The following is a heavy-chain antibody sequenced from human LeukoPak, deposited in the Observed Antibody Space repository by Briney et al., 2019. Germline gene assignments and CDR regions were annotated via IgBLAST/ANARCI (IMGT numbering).Heavy chain of an antibody. CDR1: GFTFRSNA. V-gene: IGHV3-23*01. CDR2: ISGSGLST. J-gene: IGHJ4*02. CDR3: ARAATDY. Sequence: GGSLRLFCAVSGFTFRSNAMSWVRQARGKGLEWVSGISGSGLSTDYADSVKGRFTISRDNSKNTLYLQMNSLRAEDTAVYYCARAATDYWGQGTLVTVSS.